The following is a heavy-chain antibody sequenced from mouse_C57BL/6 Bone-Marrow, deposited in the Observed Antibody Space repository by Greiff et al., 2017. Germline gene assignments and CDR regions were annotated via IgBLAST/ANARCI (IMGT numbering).Heavy chain of an antibody. V-gene: IGHV2-9-1*01. CDR2: IWTGGGT. J-gene: IGHJ4*01. D-gene: IGHD1-1*01. Sequence: VKLMESGPGLVAPSQSLSITCTVSGFSLTSYAISWVRQPPGKGLEWLGVIWTGGGTNYNSALKSRLSISKDNSKSQVFLKMNSLQTDDTARYYCARIFYYGSSYGCYAMDYWGQGTSVTVSS. CDR1: GFSLTSYA. CDR3: ARIFYYGSSYGCYAMDY.